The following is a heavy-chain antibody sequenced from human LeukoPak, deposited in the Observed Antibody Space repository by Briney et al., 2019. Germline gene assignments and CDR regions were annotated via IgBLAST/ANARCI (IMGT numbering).Heavy chain of an antibody. CDR2: ISWNSGSI. Sequence: GGSLRLSCAASGFTFSSYSMNWVRQAPGKGLEWVSGISWNSGSIGYADSVKGRFTISRDNAKNSLYLQMNSLRAEDTALYYCAKGAIAVAGTFYFDYWGQGTLVTVSS. J-gene: IGHJ4*02. V-gene: IGHV3-9*01. CDR3: AKGAIAVAGTFYFDY. CDR1: GFTFSSYS. D-gene: IGHD6-19*01.